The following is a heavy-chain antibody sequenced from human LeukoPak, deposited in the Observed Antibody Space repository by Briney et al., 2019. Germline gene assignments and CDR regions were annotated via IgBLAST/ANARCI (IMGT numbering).Heavy chain of an antibody. CDR3: VRDWGYDSSGYWQKYFDS. V-gene: IGHV3-74*01. J-gene: IGHJ4*02. CDR1: GFTFTTFW. Sequence: GGSLRLSCATSGFTFTTFWMHWVRQAPGEGLVWVSRISNDGSSTNYADSVKGRFTISRDNAKNTLYLQMNSLRAEDTAVYYCVRDWGYDSSGYWQKYFDSWGQGTLVTVSS. CDR2: ISNDGSST. D-gene: IGHD3-22*01.